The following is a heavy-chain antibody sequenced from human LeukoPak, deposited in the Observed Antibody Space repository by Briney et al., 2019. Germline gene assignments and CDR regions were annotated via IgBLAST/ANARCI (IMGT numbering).Heavy chain of an antibody. J-gene: IGHJ5*02. CDR2: IHYSGNT. CDR3: AREPGVNDFWSSGPLDPRSWLDP. V-gene: IGHV4-59*01. D-gene: IGHD3-3*01. CDR1: GGSIRDYY. Sequence: PSETLSLTCTVSGGSIRDYYWSWIRQAPGNGLEWIGYIHYSGNTKYNPSLKSRVIISLDTSKNQLSLKVTSVTAADTAVYYCAREPGVNDFWSSGPLDPRSWLDPWGQGTLVTVSS.